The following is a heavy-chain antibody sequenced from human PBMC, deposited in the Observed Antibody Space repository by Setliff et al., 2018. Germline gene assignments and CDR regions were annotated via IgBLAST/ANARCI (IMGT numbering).Heavy chain of an antibody. D-gene: IGHD3-10*01. V-gene: IGHV3-7*03. CDR3: AKNGFGVVALGVNNWFDP. CDR2: IKQDGRNE. Sequence: PGGSLRLSCAASGFTFSSYWMSWVRQAPGKGLEWVANIKQDGRNENYADSVQGRFTISRDNSKNTLYLQMNSLRAEDTAVYYCAKNGFGVVALGVNNWFDPWGQGTLVTVPQ. CDR1: GFTFSSYW. J-gene: IGHJ5*02.